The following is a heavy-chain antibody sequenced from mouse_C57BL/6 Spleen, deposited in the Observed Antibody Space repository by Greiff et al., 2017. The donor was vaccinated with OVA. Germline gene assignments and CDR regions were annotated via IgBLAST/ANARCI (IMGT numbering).Heavy chain of an antibody. D-gene: IGHD2-5*01. V-gene: IGHV3-6*01. CDR1: GYSITSGYY. CDR2: ISYDGSN. CDR3: AREGAYYSNYWYFDV. Sequence: DVKLQESGPGLVKPSQSLSLTCSVTGYSITSGYYWNWIRQFPGNKLEWMGYISYDGSNNYNPSLKNRISITRDTSKNQFFLKLNSVTTEDTATYYCAREGAYYSNYWYFDVWGTGTTVTVSS. J-gene: IGHJ1*03.